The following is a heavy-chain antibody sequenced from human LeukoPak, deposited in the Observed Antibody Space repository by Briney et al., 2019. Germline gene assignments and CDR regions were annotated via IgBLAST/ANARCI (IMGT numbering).Heavy chain of an antibody. Sequence: GGSLRLSCAASGFTFSSYAMSWVRHSPGRGLEWVANIKEDGSEEHYADSVKGRFTISRDNAKSSLHLQMDSLRAEDTAIYYCAKTSSGWYPFDYWGQGTLVTVSS. D-gene: IGHD6-19*01. CDR1: GFTFSSYA. CDR2: IKEDGSEE. J-gene: IGHJ4*02. V-gene: IGHV3-7*03. CDR3: AKTSSGWYPFDY.